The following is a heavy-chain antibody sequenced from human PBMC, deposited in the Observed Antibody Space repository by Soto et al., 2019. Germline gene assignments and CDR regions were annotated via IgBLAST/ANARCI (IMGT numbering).Heavy chain of an antibody. Sequence: GESLKISCKASGYIFIDYWIGWVRQMPGKGLEWMGIVYPRDSDTRYSPSFQGQVTISADRSTGTAFLQWRSLRASDTALYYCARPPLPGYSIHFNSWGQGTLVTVSS. CDR3: ARPPLPGYSIHFNS. D-gene: IGHD2-15*01. V-gene: IGHV5-51*01. CDR2: VYPRDSDT. CDR1: GYIFIDYW. J-gene: IGHJ4*02.